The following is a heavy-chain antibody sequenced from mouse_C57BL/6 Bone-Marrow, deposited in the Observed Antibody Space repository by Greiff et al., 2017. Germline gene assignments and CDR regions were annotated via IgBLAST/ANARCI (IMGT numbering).Heavy chain of an antibody. J-gene: IGHJ2*01. D-gene: IGHD1-1*01. V-gene: IGHV5-4*01. CDR3: ARDRGYYGSTLNYFDY. Sequence: EVQRVESGGGLVKPGGSLKLSCAASGFTFSSYAMSWVRQTPEKRLEWVATISDGGSYTYYPDNVKGRFTISRDNAKNNLYLQMSHLKSEDTAMYYCARDRGYYGSTLNYFDYWGQGTTLTVSS. CDR2: ISDGGSYT. CDR1: GFTFSSYA.